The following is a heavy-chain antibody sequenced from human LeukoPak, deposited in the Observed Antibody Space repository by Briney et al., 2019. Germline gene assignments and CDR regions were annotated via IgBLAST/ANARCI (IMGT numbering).Heavy chain of an antibody. CDR3: AKGGDYGDYFVDY. Sequence: GGSLRLSCAASGFTFDDYAMHWVRQAPGKGLEWVSGISWNSGSIGYADSVKGRFTISRGNAKNSLYLQMNSLRAEDTALYYCAKGGDYGDYFVDYWGQGTLVTVSS. CDR2: ISWNSGSI. J-gene: IGHJ4*02. D-gene: IGHD4-17*01. V-gene: IGHV3-9*01. CDR1: GFTFDDYA.